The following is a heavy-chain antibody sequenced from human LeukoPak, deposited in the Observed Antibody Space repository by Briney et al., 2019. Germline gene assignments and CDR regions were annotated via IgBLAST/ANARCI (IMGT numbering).Heavy chain of an antibody. CDR3: ARGSQSAYSSGWFNFDY. J-gene: IGHJ4*02. Sequence: PGGSLRLSCVASGFIFSSYAMHWVRQTPGKGLEWAALISFDGSNKYYADSVMGRFTVSRDISKNTLYLQMNSLRAEDTAVYYCARGSQSAYSSGWFNFDYWGQGTLVTVSS. V-gene: IGHV3-30-3*01. CDR1: GFIFSSYA. CDR2: ISFDGSNK. D-gene: IGHD6-19*01.